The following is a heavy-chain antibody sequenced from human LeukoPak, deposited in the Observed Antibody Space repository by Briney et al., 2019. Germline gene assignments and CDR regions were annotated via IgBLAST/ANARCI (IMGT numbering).Heavy chain of an antibody. J-gene: IGHJ5*02. D-gene: IGHD3-10*01. CDR2: MNPKSNNR. CDR1: GYAFTGYY. V-gene: IGHV1-8*03. CDR3: ARALKGNYYSGSGTYRWFAP. Sequence: ASVKVSCKASGYAFTGYYIHWVRQATGQGLEWMGWMNPKSNNRGYAQKFQGRVTITTNTSISTAYMELSNLRSEDTAVYYCARALKGNYYSGSGTYRWFAPWGQGTLVTVSS.